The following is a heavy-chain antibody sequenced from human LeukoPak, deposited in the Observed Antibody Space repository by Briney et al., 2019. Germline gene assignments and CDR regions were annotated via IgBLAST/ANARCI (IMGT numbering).Heavy chain of an antibody. CDR2: IIPIFGTA. CDR1: GGTFSSYA. J-gene: IGHJ6*03. D-gene: IGHD4-23*01. V-gene: IGHV1-69*06. CDR3: ASTGGTTVVRDYYYYMDV. Sequence: ASVKVSCKASGGTFSSYAISWVRQAPGQGLEWMGGIIPIFGTANYAQKFQGRVMITADKSTSTAYMELSSLRSEDTAVYYCASTGGTTVVRDYYYYMDVWGKGTTVTVSS.